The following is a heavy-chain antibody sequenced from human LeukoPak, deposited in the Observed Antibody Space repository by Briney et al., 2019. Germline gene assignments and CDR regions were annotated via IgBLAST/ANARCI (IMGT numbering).Heavy chain of an antibody. CDR1: GFTFSDYY. CDR2: ISSSGSTI. J-gene: IGHJ3*02. D-gene: IGHD3-22*01. CDR3: ARHEPNYYDSSGPLDAFDI. V-gene: IGHV3-11*01. Sequence: GGSLRLSCAASGFTFSDYYMSWIRQAPGKGLEGVSYISSSGSTIYYADSVKGRFTISRDNAKNSLYLQMNSLRAEDTAVYYCARHEPNYYDSSGPLDAFDIWGQGTMVTVSS.